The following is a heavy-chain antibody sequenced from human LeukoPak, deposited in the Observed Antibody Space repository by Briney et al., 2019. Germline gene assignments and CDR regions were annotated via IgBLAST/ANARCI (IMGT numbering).Heavy chain of an antibody. CDR3: ARGLSSIAVAAIP. CDR1: GYSFSSYW. D-gene: IGHD6-19*01. V-gene: IGHV5-51*01. J-gene: IGHJ5*02. CDR2: IYPSDSDT. Sequence: GGSLKISCKGSGYSFSSYWIGRVRQMPGKGLEWMGIIYPSDSDTRYSPSFQGQVTISADKSISTAYLQWSSLKASDTAMYYCARGLSSIAVAAIPWGQGTLVTVSS.